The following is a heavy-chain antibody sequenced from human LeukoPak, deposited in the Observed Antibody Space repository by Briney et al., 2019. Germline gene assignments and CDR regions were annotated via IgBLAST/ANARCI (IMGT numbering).Heavy chain of an antibody. V-gene: IGHV3-66*02. Sequence: GGSLRLSCAASGFTVSSTYMSWVRQAPGKGLQWVSVIYSGGSTFYADSVKGRFTISRDNSKNTLSLQKNSLRAEDTAVYYCARDSNYDFWGQGTLVTVSS. CDR2: IYSGGST. D-gene: IGHD6-13*01. CDR1: GFTVSSTY. CDR3: ARDSNYDF. J-gene: IGHJ4*02.